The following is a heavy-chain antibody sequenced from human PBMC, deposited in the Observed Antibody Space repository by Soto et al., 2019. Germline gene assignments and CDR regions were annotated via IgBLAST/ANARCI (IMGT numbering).Heavy chain of an antibody. Sequence: SETLSLTCAVSGGSVNSAGYSWSWIRQPPGKGLEWIGYIYHSGSTYYNPSLKSRVTISVDRSKNQFSLKLSSVTAADTAVYYCARAQYDSSGYCFDYWGQGTLVTVSS. CDR2: IYHSGST. J-gene: IGHJ4*02. CDR1: GGSVNSAGYS. CDR3: ARAQYDSSGYCFDY. D-gene: IGHD3-22*01. V-gene: IGHV4-30-2*01.